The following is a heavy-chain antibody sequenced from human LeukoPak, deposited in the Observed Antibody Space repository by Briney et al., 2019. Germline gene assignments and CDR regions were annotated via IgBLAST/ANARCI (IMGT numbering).Heavy chain of an antibody. Sequence: PGRSLRLSCAASGFTFSSYGMHWVRQAPGKGLEWVTVIWYDGSNKYYADSVKGRFTISRDNSKNTLYLQMNSLRAEDTAVYYCARGYCSGGSCYGMDVWGQGTTVTVSS. V-gene: IGHV3-33*01. J-gene: IGHJ6*02. CDR3: ARGYCSGGSCYGMDV. CDR2: IWYDGSNK. CDR1: GFTFSSYG. D-gene: IGHD2-15*01.